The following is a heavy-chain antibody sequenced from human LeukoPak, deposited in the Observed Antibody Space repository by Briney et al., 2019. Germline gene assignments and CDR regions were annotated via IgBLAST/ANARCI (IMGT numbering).Heavy chain of an antibody. CDR3: ARDRYYYDSSGYLSYYFDY. D-gene: IGHD3-22*01. Sequence: GGSLRLSCAASGFTVSSNYMSWVRQAPGKGLEWVSVIYSGGSTYNADSVKGRFTISRDNSKNTLYLQMNSLRAEDMAVYYCARDRYYYDSSGYLSYYFDYWGQGALVTVSS. CDR1: GFTVSSNY. J-gene: IGHJ4*02. CDR2: IYSGGST. V-gene: IGHV3-66*02.